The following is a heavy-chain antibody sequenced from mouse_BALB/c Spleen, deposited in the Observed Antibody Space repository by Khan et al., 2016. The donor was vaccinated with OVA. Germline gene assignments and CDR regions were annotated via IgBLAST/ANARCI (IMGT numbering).Heavy chain of an antibody. D-gene: IGHD2-1*01. CDR2: IYWDDDK. J-gene: IGHJ4*01. Sequence: QVTLKESGPGILQPSQTLSLTCSFSGFSLSTSGMGVNWIRQPSGKGLEWLAHIYWDDDKRYNPSLKSRLTISKDTSSNPVFLKITSVDTADTATYYCARMDGNYYYSMDYWGQGTSVTVSA. CDR3: ARMDGNYYYSMDY. CDR1: GFSLSTSGMG. V-gene: IGHV8-12*01.